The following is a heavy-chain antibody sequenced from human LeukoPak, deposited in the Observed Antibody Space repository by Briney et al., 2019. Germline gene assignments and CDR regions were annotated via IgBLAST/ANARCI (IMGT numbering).Heavy chain of an antibody. Sequence: PGGSLRLSCAVSGFTVRSSYMSWVRQAPGKGLEWVSVIYSGGSTYYADSVKGRFTISRDNAKNTLYLQMNSLRAEDTAMYYCASGQDSSGSQVYWGLGTLVTVSS. D-gene: IGHD3-22*01. CDR1: GFTVRSSY. CDR3: ASGQDSSGSQVY. CDR2: IYSGGST. J-gene: IGHJ4*02. V-gene: IGHV3-66*01.